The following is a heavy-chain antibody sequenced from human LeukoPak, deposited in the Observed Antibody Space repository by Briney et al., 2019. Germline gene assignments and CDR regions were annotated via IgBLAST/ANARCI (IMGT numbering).Heavy chain of an antibody. Sequence: GASVKVSCKASGYTFTSYDINWVRQATGQGLEWMGWMNPNSGNTGYAQKFQGRVTMTRNTSISTAYMELSSLRSEDTAVYYCAREGRGYSYGSYYYYGMDVWGKGITVTVSS. CDR2: MNPNSGNT. CDR3: AREGRGYSYGSYYYYGMDV. V-gene: IGHV1-8*01. J-gene: IGHJ6*04. CDR1: GYTFTSYD. D-gene: IGHD5-18*01.